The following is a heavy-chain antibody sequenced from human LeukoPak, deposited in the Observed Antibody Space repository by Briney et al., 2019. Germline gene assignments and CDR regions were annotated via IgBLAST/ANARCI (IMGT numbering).Heavy chain of an antibody. J-gene: IGHJ4*02. CDR2: IYSGGST. D-gene: IGHD2-21*01. V-gene: IGHV3-66*01. CDR3: ARGYSSDN. Sequence: GGSLRLSCAASGFTFSSFWMSWVRQAPGKGLEWVSVIYSGGSTYYADSVKGRFTTSRDNSKNTLNLQMNSLRAEDAAVYYCARGYSSDNWGQGTLVTVSS. CDR1: GFTFSSFW.